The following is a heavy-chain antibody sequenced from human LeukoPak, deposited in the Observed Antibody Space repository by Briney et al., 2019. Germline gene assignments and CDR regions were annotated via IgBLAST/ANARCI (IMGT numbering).Heavy chain of an antibody. CDR3: ARGSSSSSYYYYYYGMDV. Sequence: ASETLSLTCTVSGGSISSYYWGWIRQPPGKGLEWMGYIYYSGSTNYNPSLKSRVTISVDTSKNQFSLKLSSVTAADTAVYYCARGSSSSSYYYYYYGMDVWGQGTTVTVSS. V-gene: IGHV4-59*01. CDR2: IYYSGST. CDR1: GGSISSYY. D-gene: IGHD6-6*01. J-gene: IGHJ6*02.